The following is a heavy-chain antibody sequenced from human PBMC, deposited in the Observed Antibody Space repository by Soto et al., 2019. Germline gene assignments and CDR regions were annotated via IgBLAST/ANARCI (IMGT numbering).Heavy chain of an antibody. CDR1: GDFISNTTYY. CDR3: ATARDGYGTTGYYPFDP. D-gene: IGHD3-9*01. CDR2: IYFSGSWTS. Sequence: SETLSLTCSVSGDFISNTTYYWAWVRQAPGKGLEWVGSIYFSGSWTSHYNPSLKSRVTISVDTSKNQFSLKLTSVTAADTAVYYCATARDGYGTTGYYPFDPWGQGTLVTVSS. V-gene: IGHV4-39*01. J-gene: IGHJ5*02.